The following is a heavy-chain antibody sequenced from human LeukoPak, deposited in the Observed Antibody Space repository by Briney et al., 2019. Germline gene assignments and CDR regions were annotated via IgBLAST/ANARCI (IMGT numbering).Heavy chain of an antibody. J-gene: IGHJ4*02. CDR2: INPNSGGT. CDR3: AREPRRHLDY. CDR1: GYTFGDYY. Sequence: ASVKVSCEASGYTFGDYYMHWVRQAPGQGLEWMGWINPNSGGTNYAQKFRGRVTMTRDTSITTAYMELSTVTSDDTAVYFCAREPRRHLDYWGQGTLVTVSS. V-gene: IGHV1-2*02.